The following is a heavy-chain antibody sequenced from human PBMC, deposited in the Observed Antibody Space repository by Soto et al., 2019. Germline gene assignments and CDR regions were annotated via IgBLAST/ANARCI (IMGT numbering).Heavy chain of an antibody. Sequence: EVQLVESGGGLVQPGGSLRLSCAASGFTFSDHYMDWVRQAPGKGLEWVGRTRNKAKSFTTEYAASVKGRFTISRDDSKKSLYLQMTSLKTEDTAVYYCARVSGSTEGDTYGYWGQGTLVTVSS. CDR3: ARVSGSTEGDTYGY. V-gene: IGHV3-72*01. J-gene: IGHJ4*02. D-gene: IGHD5-18*01. CDR1: GFTFSDHY. CDR2: TRNKAKSFTT.